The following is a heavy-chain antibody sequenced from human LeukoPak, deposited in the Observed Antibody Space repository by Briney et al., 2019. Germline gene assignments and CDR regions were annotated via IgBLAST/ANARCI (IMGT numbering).Heavy chain of an antibody. CDR1: GASISSGNYY. Sequence: PSGTLSLTCTVSGASISSGNYYWSWIRQPAGKGLEWIGRVYISGTPTYNPSLKGRVSMSVDTSSNQFSLRLNSVTAADTALYYCVRDPRYDMDVWGKGTTVTVSS. V-gene: IGHV4-61*02. CDR3: VRDPRYDMDV. J-gene: IGHJ6*03. CDR2: VYISGTP.